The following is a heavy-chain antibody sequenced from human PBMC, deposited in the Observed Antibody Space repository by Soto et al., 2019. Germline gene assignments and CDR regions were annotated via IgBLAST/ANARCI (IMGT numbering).Heavy chain of an antibody. CDR3: ATTGEDWYFEL. CDR2: ISGFNGNT. D-gene: IGHD1-1*01. J-gene: IGHJ2*01. CDR1: GNALPRHG. V-gene: IGHV1-18*04. Sequence: QVQLLQSGTEVKKPGASVTVSCKPSGNALPRHGISWVRQAPGQGPEWMGWISGFNGNTVYAQKVQGRVSMTTDTSPNTAYMELRSLTSSDTAVYYCATTGEDWYFELWGRGTLVTVSS.